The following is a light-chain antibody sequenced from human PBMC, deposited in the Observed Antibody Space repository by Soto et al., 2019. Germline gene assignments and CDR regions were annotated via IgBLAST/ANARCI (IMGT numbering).Light chain of an antibody. Sequence: DIQMTQSPSSLSASVGDRVTITCQASQDISNYVNWYQQKPGKAPTLLIYDESNFETGVPSRFSGSGSGTDFTFTISSLQPEDIATYYCQQYDNHPGSYTFGQGTKLEIK. J-gene: IGKJ2*01. V-gene: IGKV1-33*01. CDR3: QQYDNHPGSYT. CDR1: QDISNY. CDR2: DES.